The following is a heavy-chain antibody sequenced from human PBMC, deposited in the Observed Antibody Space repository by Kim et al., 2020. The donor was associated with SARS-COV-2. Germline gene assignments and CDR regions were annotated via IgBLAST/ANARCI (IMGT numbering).Heavy chain of an antibody. J-gene: IGHJ4*01. Sequence: NPSLKSRVTISVDKSKNQFSLKLSSVTAADTAVYYCQMVRGVKGEYYFDYWGQGTLVTVSS. D-gene: IGHD3-10*01. CDR3: QMVRGVKGEYYFDY. V-gene: IGHV4-4*02.